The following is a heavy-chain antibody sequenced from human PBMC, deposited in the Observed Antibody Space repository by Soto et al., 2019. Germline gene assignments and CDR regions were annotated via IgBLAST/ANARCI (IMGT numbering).Heavy chain of an antibody. CDR1: GDSISRHY. CDR3: ARGLFCGEECYFAY. D-gene: IGHD2-21*01. J-gene: IGHJ4*02. CDR2: IYNSGLI. V-gene: IGHV4-4*07. Sequence: QVHLQESGPGLVKPSETLSLTCSVFGDSISRHYWSWIRQPAGKGLEYIGRIYNSGLINYNPSLESRVSMSVDTSKNQIFLKLTSATAADTAIYYCARGLFCGEECYFAYWGQGTLVTVA.